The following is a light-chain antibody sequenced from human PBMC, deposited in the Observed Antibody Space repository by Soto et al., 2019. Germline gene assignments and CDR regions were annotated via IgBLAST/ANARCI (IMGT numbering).Light chain of an antibody. CDR3: QQRSNWPPIT. CDR1: RSVSSN. J-gene: IGKJ5*01. Sequence: EIVMTQSPATLSVSPGERATLSCRASRSVSSNLAWYQQKPGQAPRLLIYGASTRATGIPARFSGSGSGTESTLTISSLEPEDFAVYYCQQRSNWPPITFGQGTRLEIK. CDR2: GAS. V-gene: IGKV3-15*01.